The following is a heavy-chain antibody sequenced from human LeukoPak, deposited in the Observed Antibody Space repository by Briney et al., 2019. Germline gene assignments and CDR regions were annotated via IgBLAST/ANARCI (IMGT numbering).Heavy chain of an antibody. CDR3: ASGYSSSSAYYYYYYMDV. V-gene: IGHV1-69*05. CDR1: GGTFSSYA. Sequence: SVKVSCKASGGTFSSYAISWVRQAPGQGLEWMGRIIPIFGTANYAQKFQGRVTITTDESTSTAYMELSSLRSEDTAVYYCASGYSSSSAYYYYYYMDVWGKGTTVTASS. D-gene: IGHD6-6*01. J-gene: IGHJ6*03. CDR2: IIPIFGTA.